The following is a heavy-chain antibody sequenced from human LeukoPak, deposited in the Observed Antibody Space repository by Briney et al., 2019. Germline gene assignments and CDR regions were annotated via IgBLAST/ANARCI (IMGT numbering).Heavy chain of an antibody. V-gene: IGHV5-51*01. J-gene: IGHJ6*03. CDR2: IYPGDSDT. D-gene: IGHD3-10*01. CDR3: ARHKSVDGSGSYYYYYYYMDV. CDR1: GYSFTSYW. Sequence: GESLKISCKGSGYSFTSYWIGWVRQMPGKGLEWMGIIYPGDSDTRYSPSFQGQVTISADKSISTAYLQWSSLKASDTAMYYCARHKSVDGSGSYYYYYYYMDVWGKGTTVTVSS.